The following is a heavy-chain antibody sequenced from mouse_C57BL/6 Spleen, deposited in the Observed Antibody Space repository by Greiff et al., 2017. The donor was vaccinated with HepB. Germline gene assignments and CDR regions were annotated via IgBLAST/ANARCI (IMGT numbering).Heavy chain of an antibody. CDR2: IHPNSGST. Sequence: QVQLKQPGAELVKPGASVKLSCKASGYTFTSYWMHWVKQRPGQGLEWIGMIHPNSGSTNYNEKFKSKATLTVDKSSSTAYMQLSSLTSEDSAVYYCARSGVAPAYYAMDYWGQGTSVTVSS. D-gene: IGHD1-1*02. CDR1: GYTFTSYW. CDR3: ARSGVAPAYYAMDY. V-gene: IGHV1-64*01. J-gene: IGHJ4*01.